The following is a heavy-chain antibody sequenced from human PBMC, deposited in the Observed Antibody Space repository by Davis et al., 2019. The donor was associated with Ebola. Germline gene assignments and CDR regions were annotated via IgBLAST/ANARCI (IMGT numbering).Heavy chain of an antibody. V-gene: IGHV5-51*01. CDR2: IFPGDSDT. CDR3: ARRGGSYIRQGFFFDS. D-gene: IGHD1-26*01. CDR1: GYSFTSYW. J-gene: IGHJ4*02. Sequence: GESLKISCKGSGYSFTSYWIVWVRQMPGKGLECMGIIFPGDSDTRYSPSFQGHVTISADRSIDTAYLRLNSLKASDTGMYYCARRGGSYIRQGFFFDSWGQGTLVTVSS.